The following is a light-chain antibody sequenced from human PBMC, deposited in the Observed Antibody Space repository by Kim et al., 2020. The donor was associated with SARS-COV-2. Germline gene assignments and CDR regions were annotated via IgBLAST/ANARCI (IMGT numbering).Light chain of an antibody. Sequence: PGKTARCTWGRNNIGSKSVHWYHQMPGQAPVLVIYYDSDRPSGIPERFSGTNSGNTATLTNSRVEAGDEADYYCQVWDSSSDLHYVFGTGTKVTVL. J-gene: IGLJ1*01. CDR1: NIGSKS. V-gene: IGLV3-21*04. CDR2: YDS. CDR3: QVWDSSSDLHYV.